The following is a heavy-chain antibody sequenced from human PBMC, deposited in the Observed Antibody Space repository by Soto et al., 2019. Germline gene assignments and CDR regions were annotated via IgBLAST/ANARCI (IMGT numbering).Heavy chain of an antibody. V-gene: IGHV2-5*02. CDR3: AHRGQLDFGDFFDY. CDR2: IYWDDDK. D-gene: IGHD6-13*01. J-gene: IGHJ4*02. CDR1: GFSLSTTRVG. Sequence: SGPTLVNPTQTLTLTCTFSGFSLSTTRVGVGWIRQPPGKALEWLALIYWDDDKRYSPSLKSRLTITKDTSKNLVVLTMTNMDPVDTATYYCAHRGQLDFGDFFDYWGQGTLVTVSS.